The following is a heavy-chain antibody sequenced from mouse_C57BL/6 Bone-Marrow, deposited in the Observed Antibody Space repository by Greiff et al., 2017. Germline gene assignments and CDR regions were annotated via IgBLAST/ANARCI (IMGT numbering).Heavy chain of an antibody. CDR1: GFTFSSYG. CDR2: ISSGGSYT. D-gene: IGHD2-4*01. V-gene: IGHV5-6*01. Sequence: EVQVVESGGDLVKPGGSLKLSCAASGFTFSSYGMSWVRQTPDKRLEWVATISSGGSYTYYPDSVKGRFTISRDNAKNTLYLQMSSLKSEDTAMYYCARQIYYDYDYAMDYWGQGTSVTVSS. CDR3: ARQIYYDYDYAMDY. J-gene: IGHJ4*01.